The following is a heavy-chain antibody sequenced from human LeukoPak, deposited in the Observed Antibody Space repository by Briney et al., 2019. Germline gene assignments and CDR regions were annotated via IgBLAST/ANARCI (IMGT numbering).Heavy chain of an antibody. Sequence: SVKVSCKASGGTFSSHAISWVRQAPGQGLEWMGGIIPIFGTANYAQKFQGRVTITADKSTSTAYMELSSLRSEDTAVYYCARDGPYDYYDSSGYYSSLDYWGQGTLVTVSS. V-gene: IGHV1-69*06. D-gene: IGHD3-22*01. CDR1: GGTFSSHA. CDR3: ARDGPYDYYDSSGYYSSLDY. CDR2: IIPIFGTA. J-gene: IGHJ4*02.